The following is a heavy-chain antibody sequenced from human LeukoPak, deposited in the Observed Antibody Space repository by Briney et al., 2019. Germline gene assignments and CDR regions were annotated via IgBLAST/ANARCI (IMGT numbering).Heavy chain of an antibody. V-gene: IGHV3-23*01. CDR3: AKGVSGIYSPFEY. J-gene: IGHJ4*02. D-gene: IGHD1-26*01. CDR1: GFTFISYA. CDR2: ITGSVGST. Sequence: GGSLRLSCAASGFTFISYAMSWVRQAPGKGLEWVSSITGSVGSTYYADSVRGRFTISRDNPKNTLYLQMNSLRAEDTAVYYCAKGVSGIYSPFEYWGQGTRVTVSS.